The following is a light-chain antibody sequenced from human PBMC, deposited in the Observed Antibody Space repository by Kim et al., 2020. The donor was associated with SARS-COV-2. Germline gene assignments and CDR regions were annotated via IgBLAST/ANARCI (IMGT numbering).Light chain of an antibody. CDR1: QGVNNH. CDR3: QQYGSYPLT. Sequence: DIQMTQSPSSLSASVGDRVTITCRASQGVNNHLAWFQQKPGKAPKPLIYAVSRLQSGVPSRFSGSGSGTDFTLTISSLQPEDFATYYCQQYGSYPLTFGGGTKVDIK. J-gene: IGKJ4*01. V-gene: IGKV1-16*01. CDR2: AVS.